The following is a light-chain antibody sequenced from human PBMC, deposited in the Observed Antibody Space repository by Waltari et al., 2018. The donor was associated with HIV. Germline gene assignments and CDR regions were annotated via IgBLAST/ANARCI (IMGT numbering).Light chain of an antibody. J-gene: IGLJ2*01. V-gene: IGLV2-8*01. Sequence: QSALTQPPSASGSPGQSVNMSCTGATSDIHDYNFISWYQQYSGKAPKLIIFEVTQRASGVPDRVSGSSSGDTASLFVSVLQAKDEAVYFCISFAGSNKLFGGGTKLTVL. CDR3: ISFAGSNKL. CDR1: TSDIHDYNF. CDR2: EVT.